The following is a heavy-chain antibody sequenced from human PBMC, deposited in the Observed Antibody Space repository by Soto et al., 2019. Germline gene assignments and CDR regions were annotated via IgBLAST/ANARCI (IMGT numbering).Heavy chain of an antibody. CDR3: ARWVGLTMIVVVNNRMDG. D-gene: IGHD3-22*01. V-gene: IGHV1-2*02. CDR2: INPKSGAT. Sequence: ASVKVSCKASGYTFTGYYMHWVRQAPGQGLEWMGWINPKSGATNYAQNFQGRVTMTTDTSTSTAYMELRSLRSDDTAVYYCARWVGLTMIVVVNNRMDGWGQGTRVTVYS. CDR1: GYTFTGYY. J-gene: IGHJ6*02.